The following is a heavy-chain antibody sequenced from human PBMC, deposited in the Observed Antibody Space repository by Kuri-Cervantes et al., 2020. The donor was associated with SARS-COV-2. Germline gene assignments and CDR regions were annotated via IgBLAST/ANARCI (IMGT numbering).Heavy chain of an antibody. Sequence: LSLTCAVYGGSFSGYYWSWIRQPPGKGLEWVGFIRSKDHGGTTHYAAPVKGRFTISRDDSKSIAYLEMNSLKTEDTAVYYCTRTRIAARPYYFDYWGQGTLVTVSS. CDR3: TRTRIAARPYYFDY. J-gene: IGHJ4*02. D-gene: IGHD6-6*01. CDR1: GGSFSGYY. CDR2: IRSKDHGGTT. V-gene: IGHV3-49*03.